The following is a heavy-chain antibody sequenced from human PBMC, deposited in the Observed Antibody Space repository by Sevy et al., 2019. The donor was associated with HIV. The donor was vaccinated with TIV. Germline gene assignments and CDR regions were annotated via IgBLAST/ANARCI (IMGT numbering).Heavy chain of an antibody. CDR1: GFTVSSNY. V-gene: IGHV3-53*01. CDR2: IYSGGST. CDR3: ARAPGYYGSGSYDYYGMDV. J-gene: IGHJ6*02. Sequence: GGSLRLSCAASGFTVSSNYMSWVRQAPGKGLEWVSVIYSGGSTYYADSVKGRFTISRDNSKNTLYLQMNSLRAEDTAVYYCARAPGYYGSGSYDYYGMDVWGQWTTVTVSS. D-gene: IGHD3-10*01.